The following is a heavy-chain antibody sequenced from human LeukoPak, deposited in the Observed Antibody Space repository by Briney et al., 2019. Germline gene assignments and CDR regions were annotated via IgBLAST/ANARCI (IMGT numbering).Heavy chain of an antibody. V-gene: IGHV4-59*08. CDR2: IYYSGST. CDR1: GGSISSYY. CDR3: ARRQWFGELHYGMDV. D-gene: IGHD3-10*01. J-gene: IGHJ6*02. Sequence: SETLSLTCTVSGGSISSYYWSWIRQPPGKGLEWIGYIYYSGSTNYNPSLKSRVTISVDTSKNQFSLKLSSVTAADTAVYYCARRQWFGELHYGMDVWGQGTTVTVSS.